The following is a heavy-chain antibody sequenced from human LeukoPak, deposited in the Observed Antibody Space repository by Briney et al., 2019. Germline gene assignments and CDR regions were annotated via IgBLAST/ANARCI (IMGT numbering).Heavy chain of an antibody. CDR3: ARVSDGYNNY. Sequence: SVKVSCKASGGTFSSYAISWVRQAPGQGLEWMGRIIPVLGIANYAQKFQGRVTITADKSTSTVYMELSSLRSEDTAVYYCARVSDGYNNYWGQGTLVTVSS. D-gene: IGHD5-24*01. J-gene: IGHJ4*02. CDR1: GGTFSSYA. CDR2: IIPVLGIA. V-gene: IGHV1-69*04.